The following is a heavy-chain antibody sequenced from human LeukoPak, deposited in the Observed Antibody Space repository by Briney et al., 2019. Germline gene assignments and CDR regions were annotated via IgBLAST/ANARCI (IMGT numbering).Heavy chain of an antibody. CDR3: ARDPSNTSGWKTWFDP. V-gene: IGHV1-18*04. CDR1: GYTFNGHG. D-gene: IGHD6-19*01. J-gene: IGHJ5*02. Sequence: ASVKVSCKASGYTFNGHGISWVRQAPGQGLEWMGWISAYNGDTNYAQKFQGRVTLTTDRTTSTAYLKLRSLRSDDTAVYYCARDPSNTSGWKTWFDPWGQGTLVTVSS. CDR2: ISAYNGDT.